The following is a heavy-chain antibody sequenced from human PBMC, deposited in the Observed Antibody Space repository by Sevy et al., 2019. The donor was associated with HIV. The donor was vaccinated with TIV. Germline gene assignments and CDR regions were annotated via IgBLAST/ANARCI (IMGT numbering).Heavy chain of an antibody. CDR3: ARGRTYDFWSGYYSGLQDV. CDR1: GGSFSGYY. CDR2: INHSGST. D-gene: IGHD3-3*01. J-gene: IGHJ6*02. V-gene: IGHV4-34*01. Sequence: SETLPLTCAVYGGSFSGYYWSWIRQPPGKGLEWIGEINHSGSTNYNPSLKSRVTISVDTSKNQFSLRLSSVTAADTAVYYCARGRTYDFWSGYYSGLQDVWGQGTTVTVSS.